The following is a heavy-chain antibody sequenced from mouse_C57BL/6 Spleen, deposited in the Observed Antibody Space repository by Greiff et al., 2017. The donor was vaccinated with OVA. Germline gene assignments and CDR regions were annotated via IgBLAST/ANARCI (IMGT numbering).Heavy chain of an antibody. CDR2: IDPSDSDT. CDR3: ARNYGSSYTSWFAY. D-gene: IGHD1-1*01. J-gene: IGHJ3*01. Sequence: QVQLQQPGAELVKPGASVTLSCKASGYTFTSYWMQWVKQRPGQGLEWIGAIDPSDSDTNYNQKLKGKATLTVDTSPSTASMQLSSLTSEYSAVYDCARNYGSSYTSWFAYWGQGTLVTVSA. V-gene: IGHV1-50*01. CDR1: GYTFTSYW.